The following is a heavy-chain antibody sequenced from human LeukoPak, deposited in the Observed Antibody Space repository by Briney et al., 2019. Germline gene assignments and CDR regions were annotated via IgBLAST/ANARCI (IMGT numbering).Heavy chain of an antibody. CDR2: ISGYNGKT. Sequence: ASVKVSCKASDYTFTNYDISWVRQAPGQGLEWVGWISGYNGKTDYVQKFQGRVTMTTDTSTSTAYMELRSLRSDDTAMYYCARDESVFDIWGPGTMVTVSS. CDR1: DYTFTNYD. D-gene: IGHD5/OR15-5a*01. V-gene: IGHV1-18*01. J-gene: IGHJ3*02. CDR3: ARDESVFDI.